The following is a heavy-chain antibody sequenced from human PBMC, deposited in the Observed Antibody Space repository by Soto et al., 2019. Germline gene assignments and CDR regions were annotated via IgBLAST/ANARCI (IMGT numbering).Heavy chain of an antibody. CDR2: ISAYNGNT. D-gene: IGHD6-6*01. J-gene: IGHJ4*02. CDR1: GYTFTSYG. V-gene: IGHV1-18*01. CDR3: ARVGFIAARTAFGPAGN. Sequence: ASVKVSCKASGYTFTSYGISWVRQAPGQGLEWMGWISAYNGNTNYAQKLQGRVTMTTDTSTSTAYMELRSLRSDDTAVYYCARVGFIAARTAFGPAGNWGPGTLVTVSS.